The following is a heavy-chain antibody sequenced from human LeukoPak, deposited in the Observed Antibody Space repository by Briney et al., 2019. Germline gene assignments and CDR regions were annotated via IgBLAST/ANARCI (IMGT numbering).Heavy chain of an antibody. V-gene: IGHV3-21*01. D-gene: IGHD6-13*01. Sequence: GGSLRPSCAASGFTFSSYSMNWVRQAPGKGLEWVSSISSSSSYIYYADSVKGRFTISRDNAKNSLYLQMNSLRAEDTAVYYCARDREKAAAGAGDYWGQGTLVTVSS. CDR3: ARDREKAAAGAGDY. CDR2: ISSSSSYI. CDR1: GFTFSSYS. J-gene: IGHJ4*02.